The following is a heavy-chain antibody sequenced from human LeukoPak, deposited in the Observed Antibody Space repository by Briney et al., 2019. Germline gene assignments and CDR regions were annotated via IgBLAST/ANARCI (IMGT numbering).Heavy chain of an antibody. D-gene: IGHD3-10*01. J-gene: IGHJ4*02. V-gene: IGHV1-2*02. Sequence: AASVKVSCKASGYTFTGYYMHWVRQAPGQGLEWMGWINPNSGGTNHAQKFQGRVTMTRDTSISTAYMELSRLRSDDTAVYYCARDYYGSGSYFYGWGQGTLVTVSS. CDR1: GYTFTGYY. CDR2: INPNSGGT. CDR3: ARDYYGSGSYFYG.